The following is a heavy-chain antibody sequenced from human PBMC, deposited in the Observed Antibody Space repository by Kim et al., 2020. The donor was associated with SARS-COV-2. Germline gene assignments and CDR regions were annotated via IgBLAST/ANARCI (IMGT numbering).Heavy chain of an antibody. Sequence: GGSLRLSCAASGFTFSSYGMHWVRQAPGKGLEWVAAISYDGSNKYYADSVKGRFTISRDNSKNTLYLQMNSLRAEDTAVYYCAKGHLSRLLWFGEPRGRSFGPWGQGTLVTVSS. J-gene: IGHJ5*02. D-gene: IGHD3-10*01. V-gene: IGHV3-30*18. CDR3: AKGHLSRLLWFGEPRGRSFGP. CDR1: GFTFSSYG. CDR2: ISYDGSNK.